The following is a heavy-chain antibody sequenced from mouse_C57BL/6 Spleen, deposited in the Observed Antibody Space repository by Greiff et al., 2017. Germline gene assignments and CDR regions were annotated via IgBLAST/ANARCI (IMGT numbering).Heavy chain of an antibody. CDR2: IRNKANNHAT. Sequence: EVQGVESGGGLVQPGGSMKLSCAASGFTFSDAWMDWVRQSPEKGLEWVAEIRNKANNHATYYAESVKGRFTISRDDSKSSVYLQMNSLRAEDTGIYYCTRHDGYLAWFAYWGQGTLVTVSA. D-gene: IGHD2-3*01. CDR1: GFTFSDAW. V-gene: IGHV6-6*01. CDR3: TRHDGYLAWFAY. J-gene: IGHJ3*01.